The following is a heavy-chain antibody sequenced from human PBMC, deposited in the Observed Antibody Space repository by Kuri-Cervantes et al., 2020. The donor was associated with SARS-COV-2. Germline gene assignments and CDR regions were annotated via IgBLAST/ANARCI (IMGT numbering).Heavy chain of an antibody. CDR2: IYYSGST. D-gene: IGHD2-2*01. Sequence: ESLKISCTVSGGSISSYYWSWIRQPPGKGLERIGYIYYSGSTNYNPSLKSRVTISVDTSKNQFSLKLSSVTAADTAVYYCARRGSDVVVPAAGNWFDPWGQGTLVTVSS. CDR1: GGSISSYY. J-gene: IGHJ5*02. CDR3: ARRGSDVVVPAAGNWFDP. V-gene: IGHV4-59*12.